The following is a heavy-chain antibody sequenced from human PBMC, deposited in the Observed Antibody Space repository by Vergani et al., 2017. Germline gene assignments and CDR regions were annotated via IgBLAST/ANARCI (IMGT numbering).Heavy chain of an antibody. V-gene: IGHV1-18*01. CDR3: AGSLVYSSGWCDGAFDV. CDR2: ISAYNGNT. CDR1: GYTFTSYG. Sequence: QVQLVQSGAEVKKPGASVKVSCKASGYTFTSYGISWVRQAPGQGLEWMGWISAYNGNTNYAQKLQGRVTMTTDTSTSTAYMELRSLRSDDTAVYYCAGSLVYSSGWCDGAFDVWGQGRMVTASS. J-gene: IGHJ3*01. D-gene: IGHD6-19*01.